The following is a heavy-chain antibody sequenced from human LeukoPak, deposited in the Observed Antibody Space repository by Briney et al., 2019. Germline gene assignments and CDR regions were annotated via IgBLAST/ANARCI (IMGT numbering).Heavy chain of an antibody. CDR1: GFTFSSYA. CDR2: ISGSGSST. D-gene: IGHD5-18*01. Sequence: PGGSLRLSCAASGFTFSSYAMSWVRQAPGEGLEWVSAISGSGSSTYYADSVKGRFTMSRDNSKNTLYLQMNSLRAEDTAVYYCAKGSAALVLRPYYFDYWGQGTLVTVSS. V-gene: IGHV3-23*01. CDR3: AKGSAALVLRPYYFDY. J-gene: IGHJ4*02.